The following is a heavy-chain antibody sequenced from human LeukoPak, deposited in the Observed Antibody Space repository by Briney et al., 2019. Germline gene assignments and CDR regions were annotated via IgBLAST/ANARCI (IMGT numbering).Heavy chain of an antibody. V-gene: IGHV1-69*01. J-gene: IGHJ3*02. Sequence: SVKVSCKASGGTFSSYAISWVRQAPGQGLEWMGGIIPIFGTANYAQKFQGRVTITADESTSTAYMELSSLRSEDTAVYCCARVMSSSWSRRSGVVAFDIWGQGTMVTVSS. D-gene: IGHD6-13*01. CDR3: ARVMSSSWSRRSGVVAFDI. CDR1: GGTFSSYA. CDR2: IIPIFGTA.